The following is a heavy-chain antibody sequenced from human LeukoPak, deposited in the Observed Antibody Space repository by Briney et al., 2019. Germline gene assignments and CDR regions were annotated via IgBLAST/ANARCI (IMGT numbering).Heavy chain of an antibody. D-gene: IGHD3-3*01. CDR1: GFTFSSYA. Sequence: QSGGSLRLSCAASGFTFSSYAMHWVRQAPGKGLEWVAFIRFDGTSEFYADSVKARFTISRDNSQNTVSLQLNNLRIEDTALYYCAKTSLSDPSGHYYYMDVWGKGTTVTVSS. CDR3: AKTSLSDPSGHYYYMDV. J-gene: IGHJ6*03. CDR2: IRFDGTSE. V-gene: IGHV3-30*02.